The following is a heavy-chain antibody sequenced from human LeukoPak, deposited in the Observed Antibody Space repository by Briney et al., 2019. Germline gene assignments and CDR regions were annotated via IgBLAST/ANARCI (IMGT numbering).Heavy chain of an antibody. J-gene: IGHJ4*02. V-gene: IGHV4-61*02. D-gene: IGHD3-10*01. CDR2: IHSSGST. CDR1: GGSISSGGYY. CDR3: ARDQTYSGSGIYTYFDY. Sequence: TLSLTCTVSGGSISSGGYYWSWIRQPAGKGLEYLGRIHSSGSTNYNPSLTSRVTISRDTSKNHYSLKLSSVTATDTAVYYCARDQTYSGSGIYTYFDYWGQGILVTVSS.